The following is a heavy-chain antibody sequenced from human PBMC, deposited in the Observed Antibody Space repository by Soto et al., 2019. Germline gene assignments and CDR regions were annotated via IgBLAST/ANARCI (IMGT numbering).Heavy chain of an antibody. D-gene: IGHD1-1*01. J-gene: IGHJ4*02. CDR3: ARGSGIVALPGELEDVKYDY. Sequence: QVQLQQWGAGLVKPSETLSLSCAVYGQSFSGHSWAWIRQPPGKGLEWIGEINESGSTYYNPSLTSRVTISNATSKIQFSLKLSSVSAADTAAYFCARGSGIVALPGELEDVKYDYWGQGTLVNVSS. V-gene: IGHV4-34*01. CDR2: INESGST. CDR1: GQSFSGHS.